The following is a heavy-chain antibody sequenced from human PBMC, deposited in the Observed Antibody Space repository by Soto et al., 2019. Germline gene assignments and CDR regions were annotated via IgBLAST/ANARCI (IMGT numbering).Heavy chain of an antibody. Sequence: QVQLVESGGGVVQPGASLRLSCAASGFTCSSYGMHWVRQTPGKGLEWVAVISYDGNNKFYADSVKGRFTISRDNFKNTVHLVMNNLKGEDTAVYYGARDLKAYGDYDYYCYILDVWCQGATISLSS. CDR3: ARDLKAYGDYDYYCYILDV. V-gene: IGHV3-30*03. J-gene: IGHJ6*02. CDR2: ISYDGNNK. CDR1: GFTCSSYG. D-gene: IGHD4-17*01.